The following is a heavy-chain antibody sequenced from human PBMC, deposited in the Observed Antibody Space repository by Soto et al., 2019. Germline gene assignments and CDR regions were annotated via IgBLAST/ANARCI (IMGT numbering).Heavy chain of an antibody. V-gene: IGHV3-23*01. J-gene: IGHJ4*02. D-gene: IGHD6-19*01. Sequence: EVQLLESGGGLVQPGGSLRLSCAASGFTFSSYAMSWVRQAPGKGLEWVSVISGSGGSTYYADSVKGRFTISRDNSKNTLYLQMNSLRAEDTAVYYSAKYSSGWYHPFDSWGQVTLVTVSS. CDR3: AKYSSGWYHPFDS. CDR1: GFTFSSYA. CDR2: ISGSGGST.